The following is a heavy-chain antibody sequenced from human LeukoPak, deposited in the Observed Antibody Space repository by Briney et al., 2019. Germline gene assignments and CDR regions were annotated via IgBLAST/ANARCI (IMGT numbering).Heavy chain of an antibody. V-gene: IGHV6-1*01. D-gene: IGHD6-13*01. Sequence: SQTLSLTCAISGDSVSSNTAAWNWIRQSPSRGLEWLGRINYRSKWYNDYAVSVKSRITINPDTSKNQFSLQLNSVTPDDTAVYYCARDGYGSSWFRFDYWGQGTLVTVSS. CDR1: GDSVSSNTAA. J-gene: IGHJ4*02. CDR3: ARDGYGSSWFRFDY. CDR2: INYRSKWYN.